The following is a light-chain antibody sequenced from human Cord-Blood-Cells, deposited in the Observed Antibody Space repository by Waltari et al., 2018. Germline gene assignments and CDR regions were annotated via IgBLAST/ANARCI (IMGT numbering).Light chain of an antibody. CDR1: SSDVGSYNL. J-gene: IGLJ3*02. V-gene: IGLV2-23*02. CDR3: CSYAGSSTV. Sequence: QSALTQPASVSGSPGQSITISCTGTSSDVGSYNLVSWYQQHPDKAPKLMIYEVSKRPSGVSNRVSGSKSGNTASLTISGLQAEDEADYYCCSYAGSSTVFGGGTKLTVL. CDR2: EVS.